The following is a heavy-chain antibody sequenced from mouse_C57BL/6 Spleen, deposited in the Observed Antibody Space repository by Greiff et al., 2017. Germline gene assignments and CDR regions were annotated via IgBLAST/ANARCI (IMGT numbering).Heavy chain of an antibody. CDR3: ARRSWDVNAMDY. CDR1: GFSLTSYG. Sequence: VKLMESGPGLVQPSQSLSITCTVSGFSLTSYGVHWVRQSPGKGLEWLGVIWSGGSTDYNAAFISRLSISKDNSKSQVFFKMNSLQADDTAIYYCARRSWDVNAMDYWGQGTSVTVSS. J-gene: IGHJ4*01. CDR2: IWSGGST. V-gene: IGHV2-2*01. D-gene: IGHD4-1*01.